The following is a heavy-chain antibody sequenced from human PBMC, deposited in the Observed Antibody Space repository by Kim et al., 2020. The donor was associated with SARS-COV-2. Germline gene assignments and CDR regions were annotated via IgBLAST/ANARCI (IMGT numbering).Heavy chain of an antibody. CDR2: IYYTWTS. V-gene: IGHV4-59*01. D-gene: IGHD5-12*01. CDR3: ARGPINMVATGIDY. Sequence: SETLSLTCTVSGGSIRSYYWSWIRQPPGKLLEWIGYIYYTWTSKYNPSLKSRVTISLDTSKNQFSLRLRSVTAADTAIYFCARGPINMVATGIDYWGQGTLVTVSS. CDR1: GGSIRSYY. J-gene: IGHJ4*02.